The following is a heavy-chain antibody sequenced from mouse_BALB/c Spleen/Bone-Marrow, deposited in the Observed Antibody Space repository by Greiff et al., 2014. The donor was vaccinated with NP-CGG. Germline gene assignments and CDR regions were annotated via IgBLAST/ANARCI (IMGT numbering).Heavy chain of an antibody. J-gene: IGHJ1*01. CDR3: ARRGYDNSYWYFGV. V-gene: IGHV5-6*03. D-gene: IGHD2-3*01. CDR1: GSTFSSYG. CDR2: ISTGGSQT. Sequence: DVQLVESGGGLVKPGGSLKLSCAASGSTFSSYGMSWVRQTPDKRLEWVATISTGGSQTYYTDSVKGRFTISRDNAKNTLYLQMSSPKSEDSAIYYCARRGYDNSYWYFGVWGAGTTVTVSS.